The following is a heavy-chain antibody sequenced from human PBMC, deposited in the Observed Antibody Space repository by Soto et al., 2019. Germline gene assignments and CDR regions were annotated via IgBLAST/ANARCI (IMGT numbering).Heavy chain of an antibody. D-gene: IGHD3-9*01. CDR3: GRHRTGLDS. CDR2: IDYSGST. Sequence: PSETLPLPCTVSDGSIINIYWSWIRQPPGKGLEYIGYIDYSGSTHYKASLKSRVTISVDTSKNQFSLKLSSVTAADTAIYYCGRHRTGLDSWGQGTLVTVSS. CDR1: DGSIINIY. J-gene: IGHJ4*02. V-gene: IGHV4-59*08.